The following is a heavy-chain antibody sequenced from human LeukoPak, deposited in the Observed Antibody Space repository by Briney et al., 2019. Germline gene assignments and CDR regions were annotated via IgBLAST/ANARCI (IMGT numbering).Heavy chain of an antibody. CDR1: GGSISSYY. Sequence: SETLSLTCTVSGGSISSYYWSWIRQPPGKGLEWIGYIYYSGSTNYNPSLKSRVTISLDTSRTQFSLRLNSVSAADTAVYYCARDPGGSRGWFDYWGQGDLVTVSS. CDR3: ARDPGGSRGWFDY. CDR2: IYYSGST. J-gene: IGHJ4*02. D-gene: IGHD6-19*01. V-gene: IGHV4-59*01.